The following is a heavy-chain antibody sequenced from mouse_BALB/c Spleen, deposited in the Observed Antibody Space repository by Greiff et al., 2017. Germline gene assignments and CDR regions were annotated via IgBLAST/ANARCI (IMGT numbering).Heavy chain of an antibody. J-gene: IGHJ3*01. CDR1: GFTFSDYY. D-gene: IGHD1-1*01. Sequence: DVMLVESGGGLVKPGGSLKLSCAASGFTFSDYYMYWVRQTPEKRLEWVATISDGGSYTYYPDSVKGRFTISRDNAKNNLYLQMSSLKSEDTAMYYCARDYYGSSSEWFAYWGQGTLVTVSA. CDR3: ARDYYGSSSEWFAY. V-gene: IGHV5-4*02. CDR2: ISDGGSYT.